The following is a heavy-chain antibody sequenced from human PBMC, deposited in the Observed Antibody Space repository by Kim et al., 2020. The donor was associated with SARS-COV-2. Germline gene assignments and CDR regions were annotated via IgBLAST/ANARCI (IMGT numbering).Heavy chain of an antibody. D-gene: IGHD6-13*01. J-gene: IGHJ6*02. Sequence: GVSLRLSCAASGFTFSDYAMSWVRLAPGKGLEWVSAIGGDGGTIYYADSVKGRFTISRDNSQNTLFVQMNSLRAEDTAVYYCAKDRYSSSWYYYYGMDVWGQGTPVTVSS. CDR3: AKDRYSSSWYYYYGMDV. V-gene: IGHV3-23*01. CDR1: GFTFSDYA. CDR2: IGGDGGTI.